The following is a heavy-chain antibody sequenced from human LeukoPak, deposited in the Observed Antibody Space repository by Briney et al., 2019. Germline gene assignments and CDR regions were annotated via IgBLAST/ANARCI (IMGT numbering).Heavy chain of an antibody. CDR3: AREVAYDSSGYYYFRGLGAFDI. J-gene: IGHJ3*02. Sequence: GGSLRLSCAASGFSFSSFSMNWVRQAPGKGLEWISYISGGSSFTYYVDSVKGRFTISRDNAKNSLYLQMNSLRAEDTAVYYCAREVAYDSSGYYYFRGLGAFDIWGQGTMVTVSS. CDR2: ISGGSSFT. D-gene: IGHD3-22*01. V-gene: IGHV3-21*01. CDR1: GFSFSSFS.